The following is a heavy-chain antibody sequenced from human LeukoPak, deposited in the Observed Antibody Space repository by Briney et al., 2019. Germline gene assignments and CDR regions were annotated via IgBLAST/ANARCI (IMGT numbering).Heavy chain of an antibody. J-gene: IGHJ1*01. Sequence: SETLSLTCTGSGGSISSYYWSWIRQPPGKGLEWIGYIYYSGSTNYNPSLKSRVTISVNTSKNQFSLKLSSVAVAATAVYYCASVGATTAHEYFQHWGQGTMVTVSS. CDR1: GGSISSYY. CDR2: IYYSGST. V-gene: IGHV4-59*01. D-gene: IGHD1-26*01. CDR3: ASVGATTAHEYFQH.